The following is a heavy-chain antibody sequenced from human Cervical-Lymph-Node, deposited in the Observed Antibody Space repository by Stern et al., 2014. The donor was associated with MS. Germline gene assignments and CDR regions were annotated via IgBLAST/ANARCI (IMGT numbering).Heavy chain of an antibody. Sequence: QVQLVQSGAEVKKPGASVKVSCKASGYTFTSYAMHWVRQAPGQRLEWMGWINAGNGNTKDSQKFQGRVTITRDTSASTAYMELSSLRSEDTAVYYCARDIVVVPAANYYYYYGMDVWGQGTTVTVSS. V-gene: IGHV1-3*01. D-gene: IGHD2-2*01. J-gene: IGHJ6*02. CDR1: GYTFTSYA. CDR2: INAGNGNT. CDR3: ARDIVVVPAANYYYYYGMDV.